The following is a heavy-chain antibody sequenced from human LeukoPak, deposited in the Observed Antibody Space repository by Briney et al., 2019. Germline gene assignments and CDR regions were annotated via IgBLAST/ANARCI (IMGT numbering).Heavy chain of an antibody. CDR3: ASTARGYYGSGSYFWGPSGLPNWFDP. CDR1: GFTFSSYW. Sequence: PGGSLRLSCAASGFTFSSYWMSWVRQAPGKGLEWVANIKQDGSEKYYVDSVEGRFTISRDNAKNSLYLQMNSLRAEDTAVYYCASTARGYYGSGSYFWGPSGLPNWFDPWGQGTLVTVSS. V-gene: IGHV3-7*01. J-gene: IGHJ5*02. CDR2: IKQDGSEK. D-gene: IGHD3-10*01.